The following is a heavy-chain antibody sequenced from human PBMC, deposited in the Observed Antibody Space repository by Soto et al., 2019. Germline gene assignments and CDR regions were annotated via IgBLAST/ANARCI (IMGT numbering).Heavy chain of an antibody. CDR1: GGTFSTNA. Sequence: QVQLLQSGAEVKKPGSSVRVSCKASGGTFSTNAINWVRQAPGQGLEWMGGIIPMFGTANYAQKFQGRVTITGERSTSTAYMDLRSLTSDDRAIYSCARRPSRYCSGGCGDSGDYDGLDVWGQGNTVTLSS. V-gene: IGHV1-69*06. J-gene: IGHJ6*02. CDR2: IIPMFGTA. D-gene: IGHD2-15*01. CDR3: ARRPSRYCSGGCGDSGDYDGLDV.